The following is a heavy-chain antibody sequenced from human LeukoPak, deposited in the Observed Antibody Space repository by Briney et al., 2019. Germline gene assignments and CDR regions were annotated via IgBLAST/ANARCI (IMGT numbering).Heavy chain of an antibody. V-gene: IGHV3-49*04. CDR2: IASETYGGTA. J-gene: IGHJ4*02. CDR1: GFTFSSYA. CDR3: TRDQTPYY. Sequence: PGGSLRLSCSASGFTFSSYAMHWVRQAPGKGLEWVGFIASETYGGTAEYAASVKGRFTISRDDSKSIAYLQMNSLKTEDTAVYYCTRDQTPYYWGQGTLVTVSS.